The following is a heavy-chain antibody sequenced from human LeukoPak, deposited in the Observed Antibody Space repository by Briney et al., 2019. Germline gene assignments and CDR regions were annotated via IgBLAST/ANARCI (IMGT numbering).Heavy chain of an antibody. CDR3: ARDGSGWDVGRWFDP. D-gene: IGHD6-19*01. J-gene: IGHJ5*02. V-gene: IGHV3-30*02. Sequence: GGSLRLSCAASGFTFSSYAMHWVRQAPGKGLEWVAFIRYDGSNKYYADSVKGRFTISRDNSKSTLYLQMNSLRAEDTAVYYCARDGSGWDVGRWFDPWGQGTLVTVSS. CDR1: GFTFSSYA. CDR2: IRYDGSNK.